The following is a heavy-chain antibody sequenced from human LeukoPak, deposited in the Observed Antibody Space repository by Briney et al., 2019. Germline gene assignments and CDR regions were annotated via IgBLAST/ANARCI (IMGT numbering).Heavy chain of an antibody. CDR1: GGSISSYY. Sequence: PSETLSLTCTVSGGSISSYYWSWIRQPPGKGLEWIGYIYYSGSTNYNPSLKSRVTISVDTSKNQFSLKLSSVTAADTAVYYCARAPTSGGSFYKGGRRRGYYFDYWGQGTLVTVSS. J-gene: IGHJ4*02. CDR3: ARAPTSGGSFYKGGRRRGYYFDY. V-gene: IGHV4-59*01. D-gene: IGHD1-26*01. CDR2: IYYSGST.